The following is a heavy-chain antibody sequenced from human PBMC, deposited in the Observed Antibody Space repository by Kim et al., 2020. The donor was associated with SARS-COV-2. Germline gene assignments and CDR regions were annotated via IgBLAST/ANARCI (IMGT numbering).Heavy chain of an antibody. D-gene: IGHD3-3*01. CDR3: ASELTIFGP. CDR2: GST. Sequence: GSTYYNPSLKSRVTISVDTSKNQFSLKLSSVTAADTAVYYCASELTIFGPWGQGTLVTVSS. J-gene: IGHJ5*02. V-gene: IGHV4-30-2*04.